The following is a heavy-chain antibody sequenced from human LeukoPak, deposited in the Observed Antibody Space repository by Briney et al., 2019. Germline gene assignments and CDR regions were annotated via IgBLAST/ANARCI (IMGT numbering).Heavy chain of an antibody. CDR2: INTITGNP. CDR1: GYTFTSYA. Sequence: GASVKVSCKTSGYTFTSYAIIWVRQAPGQGLEWMGWINTITGNPTYAQDFTGRFVFSLDTSVNTSYLQISSLKAEDTAVYYCARDHGYGHINYYYGMDVWGQGTTVTVSS. J-gene: IGHJ6*02. V-gene: IGHV7-4-1*02. D-gene: IGHD5-18*01. CDR3: ARDHGYGHINYYYGMDV.